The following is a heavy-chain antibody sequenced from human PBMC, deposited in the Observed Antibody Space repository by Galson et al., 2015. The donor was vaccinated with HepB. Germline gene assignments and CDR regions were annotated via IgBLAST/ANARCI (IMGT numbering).Heavy chain of an antibody. CDR1: GGTFSSYA. V-gene: IGHV1-69*13. Sequence: SVKVSCKASGGTFSSYAISWLRQAPGQGLEWMGGIIPIFGTANYAQKFQGRVTITADESTSTAYMELSSLRSEDTAVYYCARAGDYGDPIFDYWGQGTLVTVSS. D-gene: IGHD4-17*01. J-gene: IGHJ4*02. CDR2: IIPIFGTA. CDR3: ARAGDYGDPIFDY.